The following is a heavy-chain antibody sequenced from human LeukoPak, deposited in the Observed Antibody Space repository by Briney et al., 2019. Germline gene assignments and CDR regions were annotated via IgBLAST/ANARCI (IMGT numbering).Heavy chain of an antibody. CDR3: ARGSRLGYCSGGSCYRVYNWFDP. CDR1: GGSFSGYY. D-gene: IGHD2-15*01. V-gene: IGHV4-34*01. CDR2: INHSGST. Sequence: SETLSLTCAVYGGSFSGYYWSWIRQPPGKGLEWIGEINHSGSTNYNPSLKSRVTISVDTSKNQFSLKLSSVTAADTAVYYCARGSRLGYCSGGSCYRVYNWFDPWGRGTLVTVSS. J-gene: IGHJ5*02.